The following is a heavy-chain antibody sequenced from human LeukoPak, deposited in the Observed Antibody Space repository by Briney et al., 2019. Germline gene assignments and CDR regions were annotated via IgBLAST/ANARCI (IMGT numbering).Heavy chain of an antibody. J-gene: IGHJ5*02. D-gene: IGHD2-15*01. CDR3: ARGPALLAATYNWFDL. Sequence: ASVKVSCKASGYTFTDYYMHWVRQAPGQGLEWRGRSNPNSGGTNYAQKFQGRVTMTRDTSISTAYMELSRLRSDDTAVYYCARGPALLAATYNWFDLWGQGTLVTVSS. CDR1: GYTFTDYY. CDR2: SNPNSGGT. V-gene: IGHV1-2*06.